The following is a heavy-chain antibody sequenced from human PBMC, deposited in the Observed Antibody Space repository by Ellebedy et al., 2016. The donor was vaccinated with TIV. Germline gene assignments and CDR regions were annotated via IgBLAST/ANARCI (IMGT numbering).Heavy chain of an antibody. CDR2: ISGSGGST. D-gene: IGHD5-12*01. CDR1: GFTFSSYA. CDR3: AREEIGVATYDYYYGMDV. Sequence: GESLKISXAASGFTFSSYAMSWVRQAPGKGLEWVSAISGSGGSTYYADSVKGRFTISRDNAKNSLYLQMNSLRAEDTAVYYCAREEIGVATYDYYYGMDVWGQGTTVTVSS. J-gene: IGHJ6*02. V-gene: IGHV3-23*01.